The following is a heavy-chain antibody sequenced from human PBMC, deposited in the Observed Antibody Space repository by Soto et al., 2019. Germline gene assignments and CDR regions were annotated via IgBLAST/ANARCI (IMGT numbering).Heavy chain of an antibody. Sequence: GGSLRLSCAASGFTFSSYAMSWVRQAPGKGLEWVSAISGSGGSTYYADSVKGRFTISRDNSKNTLYLQMNSLRAEDMAVYYCAKVDPEGPMVRGVTDAEYFQHWGQGTLVTVSS. V-gene: IGHV3-23*01. CDR1: GFTFSSYA. J-gene: IGHJ1*01. CDR3: AKVDPEGPMVRGVTDAEYFQH. CDR2: ISGSGGST. D-gene: IGHD3-10*01.